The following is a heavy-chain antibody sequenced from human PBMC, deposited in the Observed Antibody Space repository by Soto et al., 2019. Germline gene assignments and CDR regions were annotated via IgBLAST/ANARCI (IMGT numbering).Heavy chain of an antibody. D-gene: IGHD3-22*01. V-gene: IGHV4-61*01. CDR1: GGSISSSSYY. CDR3: ARDLGYYYDSSGPKWAFDI. CDR2: IYYSGST. J-gene: IGHJ3*02. Sequence: SETLSLTCIVSGGSISSSSYYWGWIRQPPGKGLEWIGYIYYSGSTNYNPSLKSRVTISVDTSKNQFSLKLSSVTAADTAVYYCARDLGYYYDSSGPKWAFDIWGQGTMVTVSS.